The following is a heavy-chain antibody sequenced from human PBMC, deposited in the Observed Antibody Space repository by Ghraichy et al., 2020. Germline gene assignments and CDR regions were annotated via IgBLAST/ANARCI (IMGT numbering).Heavy chain of an antibody. J-gene: IGHJ4*02. CDR2: IKPDGSEQ. V-gene: IGHV3-7*01. CDR1: GFPFSDRS. CDR3: VTEFYWRFEY. D-gene: IGHD2-8*02. Sequence: GESLNISCEVSGFPFSDRSMTWVRQAPGKGLEGVAKIKPDGSEQFYVGSVKGRFTISRDNAKNSLYLQMNSLRGEDTAVYYCVTEFYWRFEYWGQGTLVTVSS.